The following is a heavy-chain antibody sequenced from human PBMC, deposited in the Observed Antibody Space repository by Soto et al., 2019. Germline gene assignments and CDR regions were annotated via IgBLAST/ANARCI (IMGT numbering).Heavy chain of an antibody. CDR1: GFTVSSNY. CDR2: IYSGGST. CDR3: AGDSSGWPAPDCDY. V-gene: IGHV3-66*01. Sequence: EVQLVESGGGLVQPGGSLRLSCAASGFTVSSNYMSWVRQAPGKGLEWVSVIYSGGSTYYADSVKGRFTISRDNSKNTLYLQMNSLRAEDTAVYYCAGDSSGWPAPDCDYWGQGTLVTVSS. J-gene: IGHJ4*02. D-gene: IGHD6-19*01.